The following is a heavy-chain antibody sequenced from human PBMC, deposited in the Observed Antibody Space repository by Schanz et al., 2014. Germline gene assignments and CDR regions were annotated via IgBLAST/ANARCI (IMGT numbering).Heavy chain of an antibody. J-gene: IGHJ6*02. CDR2: IISILGIA. CDR3: ARAKRFGDMDV. D-gene: IGHD3-10*01. Sequence: QVQLVQSGAEVKKPGASVKVSCKASGGTFSSYTISWVRQAPGQGLEWMGRIISILGIANYAQKFQGRVTITADRSTSTAYMELRNLRSDDTAVYYCARAKRFGDMDVWGQGTTVTVSS. V-gene: IGHV1-69*04. CDR1: GGTFSSYT.